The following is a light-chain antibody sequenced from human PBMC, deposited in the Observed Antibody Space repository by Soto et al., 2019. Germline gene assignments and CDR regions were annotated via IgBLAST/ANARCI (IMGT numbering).Light chain of an antibody. CDR1: SSDVGGYNY. CDR3: SSYTSSQGV. J-gene: IGLJ2*01. CDR2: DVS. Sequence: QSALTQPASVSGSPGQSITISCTGTSSDVGGYNYVSWYQQHPGKAPKLMIYDVSNRPSGVSNRFSGSKSGNTASLTISWLQAEDEADYYCSSYTSSQGVFGGGTKVTVL. V-gene: IGLV2-14*01.